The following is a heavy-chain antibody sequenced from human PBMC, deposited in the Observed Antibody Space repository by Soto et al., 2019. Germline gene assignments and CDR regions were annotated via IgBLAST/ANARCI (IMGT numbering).Heavy chain of an antibody. CDR1: GGSISSYY. CDR2: IYYSGST. Sequence: SETLSLTCTVSGGSISSYYWSWIRQPPGKGLEWIGYIYYSGSTNYNPSLKSRVTISVDTSKNQFSLKLSSVTAADTAVYYCARVPYYYDSSGYEYAFDIWGQGTMVPVSS. D-gene: IGHD3-22*01. J-gene: IGHJ3*02. V-gene: IGHV4-59*01. CDR3: ARVPYYYDSSGYEYAFDI.